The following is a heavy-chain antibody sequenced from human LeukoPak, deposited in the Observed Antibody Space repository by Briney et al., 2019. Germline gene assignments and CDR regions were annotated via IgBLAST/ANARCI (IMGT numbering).Heavy chain of an antibody. CDR3: ARRAGAYSHPYDY. CDR2: IYSGST. V-gene: IGHV3-53*01. D-gene: IGHD4/OR15-4a*01. J-gene: IGHJ4*02. Sequence: GGSLRLSCTVSGFTVSSNSMSWVRQAPGKGLEWVSFIYSGSTHYSDPVKGRFTISRDNSKNTLYLQMNSLRAEDTAVYYCARRAGAYSHPYDYWGQGTLVTVSS. CDR1: GFTVSSNS.